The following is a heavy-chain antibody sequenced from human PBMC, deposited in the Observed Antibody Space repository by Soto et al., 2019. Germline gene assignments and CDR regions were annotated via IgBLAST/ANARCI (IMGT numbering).Heavy chain of an antibody. D-gene: IGHD5-12*01. J-gene: IGHJ6*02. CDR1: GGSFSGYY. CDR2: INHSGST. CDR3: ARVVATTNYYYYGMDV. Sequence: PSETLSLTCAVYGGSFSGYYWSWIRQPPGKGLEWIGEINHSGSTNYNPSLESRVTISVDTSKNQFSLKLSSVTAADTAVYYCARVVATTNYYYYGMDVWGQGTTVTVSS. V-gene: IGHV4-34*01.